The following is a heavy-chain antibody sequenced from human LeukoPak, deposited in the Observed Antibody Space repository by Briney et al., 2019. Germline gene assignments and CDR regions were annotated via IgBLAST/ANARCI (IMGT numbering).Heavy chain of an antibody. CDR1: GYTFSGFY. J-gene: IGHJ4*02. CDR2: INPNSGGT. D-gene: IGHD6-19*01. CDR3: ARDAGYSSGWRVGY. Sequence: ASVKVSCKASGYTFSGFYIHWVRQAPGQGLEWMGWINPNSGGTNYAQKFQGRVTMTRDTSISTAYMELSRLRSDDTAVYYCARDAGYSSGWRVGYWGQGTLVTVSS. V-gene: IGHV1-2*02.